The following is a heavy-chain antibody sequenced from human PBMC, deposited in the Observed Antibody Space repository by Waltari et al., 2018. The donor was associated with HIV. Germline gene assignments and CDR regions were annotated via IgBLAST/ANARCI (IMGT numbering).Heavy chain of an antibody. CDR2: IYYSGST. J-gene: IGHJ5*02. V-gene: IGHV4-39*01. Sequence: QLQLQESGPGLVKPSETLSLTCTVSGGSLSSSSYYWGWIRQPPGKGLEWIGSIYYSGSTYYNPSLKSRVTISVDTSKNQFSLKLSSVTAADTAVYYCARHAVAGTAYNWFDPWGQGTLVTVSS. D-gene: IGHD6-19*01. CDR1: GGSLSSSSYY. CDR3: ARHAVAGTAYNWFDP.